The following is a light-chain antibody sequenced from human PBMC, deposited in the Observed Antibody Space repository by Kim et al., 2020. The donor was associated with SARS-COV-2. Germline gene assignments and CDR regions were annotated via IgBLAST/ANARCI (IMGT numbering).Light chain of an antibody. V-gene: IGKV3-15*01. CDR3: QQYNKWPRT. Sequence: GSPGERATLSCTASQSVRSDLAWYQQKPGQAPTLLISDASTRATGIPARFSGGGSGTDFTLTISSLQSEDFAVYYCQQYNKWPRTFGQGTKVDIK. J-gene: IGKJ1*01. CDR2: DAS. CDR1: QSVRSD.